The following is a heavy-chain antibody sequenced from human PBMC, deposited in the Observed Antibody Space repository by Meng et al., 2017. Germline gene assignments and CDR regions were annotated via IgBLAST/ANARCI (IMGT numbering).Heavy chain of an antibody. CDR1: GGSFSGYY. D-gene: IGHD2-15*01. Sequence: SQTRSLTGAVYGGSFSGYYWCWIRQPPGKGLEWIGEINHSGSTNYNPSLKSRVTISVDTSKNQFSLKLSSVTAADTAVYYCAREIVVVVAATEYYYYYGMDVWGQGTTVTVSS. CDR2: INHSGST. J-gene: IGHJ6*02. V-gene: IGHV4-34*01. CDR3: AREIVVVVAATEYYYYYGMDV.